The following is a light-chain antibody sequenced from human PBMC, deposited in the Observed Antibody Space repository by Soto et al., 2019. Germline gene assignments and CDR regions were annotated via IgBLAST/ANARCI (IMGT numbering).Light chain of an antibody. J-gene: IGKJ4*01. V-gene: IGKV3-15*01. CDR3: QQYNNWPLT. CDR2: GAS. Sequence: EIVMTQSPATLSVSPGERATLSCGASQSVSSNLAWYQEKPGQTPRLLIYGASTRATGVPARLSGSGSGTEFTLTISSLPSEDFAVYYCQQYNNWPLTLGGGTKVEIK. CDR1: QSVSSN.